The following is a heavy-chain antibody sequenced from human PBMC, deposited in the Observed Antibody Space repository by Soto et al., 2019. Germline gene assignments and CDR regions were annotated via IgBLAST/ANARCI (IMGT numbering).Heavy chain of an antibody. CDR3: ARVANPYDSSGYPDI. D-gene: IGHD3-22*01. CDR1: GFTFSSYD. J-gene: IGHJ4*02. CDR2: IGTAGDT. V-gene: IGHV3-13*01. Sequence: GGSLRLSCAASGFTFSSYDMHWVRQATGKGLEWVSAIGTAGDTYYPGSVKGRFTISRENAKNSLYLQMNSLRAEDTAVYYCARVANPYDSSGYPDIWGQGTLVTVSS.